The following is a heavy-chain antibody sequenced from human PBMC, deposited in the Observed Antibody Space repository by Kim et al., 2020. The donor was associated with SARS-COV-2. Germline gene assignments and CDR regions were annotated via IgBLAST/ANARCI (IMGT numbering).Heavy chain of an antibody. CDR3: ARAGDDNWNYYYYYYMDV. Sequence: SETLSLTCAVYGGSFSGYYWSWIRQPPGKGLEWIGEINHSGSTNYNPSLKSRVTISVDTSKNQFSLKLSSVTAADTAVYYCARAGDDNWNYYYYYYMDVWGKGTTVTVSS. CDR1: GGSFSGYY. D-gene: IGHD1-20*01. V-gene: IGHV4-34*01. J-gene: IGHJ6*03. CDR2: INHSGST.